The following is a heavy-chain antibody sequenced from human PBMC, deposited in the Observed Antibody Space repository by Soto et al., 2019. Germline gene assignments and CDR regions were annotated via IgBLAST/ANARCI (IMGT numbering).Heavy chain of an antibody. CDR3: AKDIGYSSGSYYFDY. Sequence: QVQLVESGGGVVQPGRSLRLSCAASGFTFSSYGMHWVRQAPGKGLEGVAVISYDGSNKYYADSVKGRFTISRDNSKNTLYLQMNSLRAEDTAVYYCAKDIGYSSGSYYFDYWGQGTLVTVSS. CDR1: GFTFSSYG. J-gene: IGHJ4*02. V-gene: IGHV3-30*18. CDR2: ISYDGSNK. D-gene: IGHD6-19*01.